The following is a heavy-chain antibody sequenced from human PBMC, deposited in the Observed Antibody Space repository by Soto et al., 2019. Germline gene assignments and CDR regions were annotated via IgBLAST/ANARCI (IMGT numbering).Heavy chain of an antibody. J-gene: IGHJ4*02. V-gene: IGHV1-18*01. Sequence: QVQLVQSEAEVKKPGASVKVSCKASGYTFTSYGISWVRQAPGQGLEWMGWISAYNGNTNYAQKLQGRVTMTTDTSTSTAYMELRSLRSDDTAVYYCARDPPWPLFDYGDYFDYWGQGTLVTVSS. CDR1: GYTFTSYG. D-gene: IGHD4-17*01. CDR2: ISAYNGNT. CDR3: ARDPPWPLFDYGDYFDY.